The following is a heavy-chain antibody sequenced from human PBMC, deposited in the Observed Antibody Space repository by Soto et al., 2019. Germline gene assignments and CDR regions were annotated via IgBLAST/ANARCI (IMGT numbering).Heavy chain of an antibody. Sequence: DVQLVESGGGLVQPGRSPRLSCAASGFTFDDYAMHWVRQAPGKGLEWVSGIRWNRGSIGYADSVKGRFTISRVNDKNSLYLKMNSLRAEDTALYYCAIRMRGAHLGAFDIWGQGTMVTVSS. D-gene: IGHD1-26*01. V-gene: IGHV3-9*01. CDR2: IRWNRGSI. CDR3: AIRMRGAHLGAFDI. J-gene: IGHJ3*02. CDR1: GFTFDDYA.